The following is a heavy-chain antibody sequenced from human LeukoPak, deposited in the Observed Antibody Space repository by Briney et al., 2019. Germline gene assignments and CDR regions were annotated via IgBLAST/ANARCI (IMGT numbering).Heavy chain of an antibody. Sequence: SETLSLTCTVSGGSISSYCWSWVRQPPGKGLEWIGYIYYSGNTNYNPSLKSRLTMSADRSRNQFSLNLNSVTAADTAVYYCARMNWNYFDYWGQGILVTVAS. J-gene: IGHJ4*02. D-gene: IGHD3-3*01. CDR3: ARMNWNYFDY. CDR2: IYYSGNT. CDR1: GGSISSYC. V-gene: IGHV4-59*08.